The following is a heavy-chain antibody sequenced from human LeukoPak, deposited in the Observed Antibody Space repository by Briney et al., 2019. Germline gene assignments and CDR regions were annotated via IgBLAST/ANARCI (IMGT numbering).Heavy chain of an antibody. CDR3: AKDREATITEGGYLH. J-gene: IGHJ4*02. V-gene: IGHV4-34*01. CDR1: GGSFSGYY. D-gene: IGHD5-12*01. Sequence: SETLSLTCAVYGGSFSGYYWSWIRQPPGKGLEWIGEINHSGSTNYNPSLKSRVTISVDTSKNQFSLKLSSVTAADTAVYYCAKDREATITEGGYLHWGQGTLVTVSS. CDR2: INHSGST.